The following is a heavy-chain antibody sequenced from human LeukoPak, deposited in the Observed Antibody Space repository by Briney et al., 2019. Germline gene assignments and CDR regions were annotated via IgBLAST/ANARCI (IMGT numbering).Heavy chain of an antibody. D-gene: IGHD6-19*01. CDR2: ISSSSSTI. J-gene: IGHJ5*02. CDR1: GFTFSSYS. CDR3: ARGHSSGWRGEWGYNWFDP. V-gene: IGHV3-48*04. Sequence: GGSLRLSCAASGFTFSSYSMNWVRQAPGKGLEWVSYISSSSSTIYYADSVKGRFTISRDNAKNSLYLQMNSLRAEDTAVYYCARGHSSGWRGEWGYNWFDPWGQGTLVTVSS.